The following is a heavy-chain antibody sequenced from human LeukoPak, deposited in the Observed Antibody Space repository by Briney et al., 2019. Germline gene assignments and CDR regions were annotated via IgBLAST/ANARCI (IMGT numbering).Heavy chain of an antibody. CDR1: GYTFTSYG. CDR2: ISAYNGNT. J-gene: IGHJ1*01. V-gene: IGHV1-18*01. CDR3: AREGGYCSGGSCLFQH. D-gene: IGHD2-15*01. Sequence: ASVKVSCKASGYTFTSYGINWVRQAPGQGLEWMGWISAYNGNTNYAQKLQGRVTMTTDTSTSTAYMELRSLRSDNTAVYYCAREGGYCSGGSCLFQHWGQGTLVTVSS.